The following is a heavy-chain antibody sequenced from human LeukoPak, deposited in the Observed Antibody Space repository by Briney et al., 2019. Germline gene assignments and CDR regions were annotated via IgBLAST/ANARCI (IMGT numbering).Heavy chain of an antibody. CDR1: GFTFSSYD. CDR2: IGTAGDT. Sequence: GGSLRLSCAASGFTFSSYDMHWVRQATGKGQEWVSAIGTAGDTYYPGSVKGRFTISRENAKNSLYLQMNSLRAGDTAVYYCARAALYYYDSTLLDYWGQGTLVTVSS. D-gene: IGHD3-22*01. J-gene: IGHJ4*02. CDR3: ARAALYYYDSTLLDY. V-gene: IGHV3-13*01.